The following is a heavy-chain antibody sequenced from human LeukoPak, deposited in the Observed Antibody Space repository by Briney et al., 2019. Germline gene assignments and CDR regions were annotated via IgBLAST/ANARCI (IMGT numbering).Heavy chain of an antibody. CDR3: ARGAHDEESGGVDY. CDR1: GFTFSNYW. J-gene: IGHJ4*02. CDR2: INRDESST. Sequence: PGGSLRLSCAASGFTFSNYWMHWVRQATGKGLVWVSRINRDESSTSYADSVKGRFTTSRDNAKNTLYLQMNSLRAEDTAVYYCARGAHDEESGGVDYWGQGTLVTVSS. V-gene: IGHV3-74*01. D-gene: IGHD5-12*01.